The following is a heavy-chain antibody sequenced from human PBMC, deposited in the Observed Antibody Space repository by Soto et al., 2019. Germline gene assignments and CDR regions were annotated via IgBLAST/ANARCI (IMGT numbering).Heavy chain of an antibody. D-gene: IGHD3-9*01. J-gene: IGHJ6*02. Sequence: SVKVSCKASGGTFSSYAISWVRQAPGQGLEWMGGIIPIFGTANYAQKFQGRVTITADESTSTAYMELSSLRSEDTAVYYCARGQYYDILTGYYAPYYYYGMDVWGQGTTVTVSS. CDR2: IIPIFGTA. CDR3: ARGQYYDILTGYYAPYYYYGMDV. V-gene: IGHV1-69*13. CDR1: GGTFSSYA.